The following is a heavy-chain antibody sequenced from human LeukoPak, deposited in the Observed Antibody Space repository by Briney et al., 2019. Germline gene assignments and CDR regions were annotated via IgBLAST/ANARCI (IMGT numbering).Heavy chain of an antibody. Sequence: SETLSLTCTVSGGSISSYYWSWIRQPPGKGLEWIGYIYYSGSTNYNPSLKSRVTISVDTSKNQFSLKLSSVTAADTAVYYCAREADYGGYFDYWGQGTLVTVSS. CDR1: GGSISSYY. V-gene: IGHV4-59*01. J-gene: IGHJ4*02. CDR2: IYYSGST. CDR3: AREADYGGYFDY. D-gene: IGHD4-23*01.